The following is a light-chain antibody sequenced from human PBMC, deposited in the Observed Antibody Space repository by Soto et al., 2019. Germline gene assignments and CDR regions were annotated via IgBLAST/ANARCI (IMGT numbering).Light chain of an antibody. CDR2: AAS. J-gene: IGKJ5*01. Sequence: DIQMTQSPSSLSASVGDRFTITCRASQSISSYLNWYQQKPGKAPKVLIYAASTLQTGVPSRFSGSGSGTDFTLTISSLQPEDFATYYCQQLNSYPITFGQGTRLEIK. V-gene: IGKV1-9*01. CDR1: QSISSY. CDR3: QQLNSYPIT.